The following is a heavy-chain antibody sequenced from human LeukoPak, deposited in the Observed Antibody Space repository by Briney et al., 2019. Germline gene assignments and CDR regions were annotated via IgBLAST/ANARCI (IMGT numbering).Heavy chain of an antibody. CDR1: GGSFSGFY. J-gene: IGHJ4*02. D-gene: IGHD5-12*01. Sequence: PSETLSLTCAVYGGSFSGFYWSWISQPPGKGLEWIGEINHSGGTNHNPSLKSRVTISVDTSKNQFSLTLSSVTAADTAVYYCARQGYSAYEILDYWGQGTLVTVSS. V-gene: IGHV4-34*01. CDR2: INHSGGT. CDR3: ARQGYSAYEILDY.